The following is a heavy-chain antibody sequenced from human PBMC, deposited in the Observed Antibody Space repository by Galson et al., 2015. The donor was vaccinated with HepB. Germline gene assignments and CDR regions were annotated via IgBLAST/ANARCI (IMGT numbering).Heavy chain of an antibody. Sequence: CAISGDSVSSNSAAWNWIRQSPLRGLEWLGRTYYKSKWYDDYAVSVKSRITINPDTSKNQFSLQLGSVTPEDTAVYYCARGRSGWPHDNYVDYWGQGTLVTVSS. CDR2: TYYKSKWYD. CDR3: ARGRSGWPHDNYVDY. V-gene: IGHV6-1*01. CDR1: GDSVSSNSAA. D-gene: IGHD6-19*01. J-gene: IGHJ4*02.